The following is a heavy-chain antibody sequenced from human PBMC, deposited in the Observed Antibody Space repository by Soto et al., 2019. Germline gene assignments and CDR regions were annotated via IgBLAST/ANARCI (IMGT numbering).Heavy chain of an antibody. CDR3: ARDLYSIAARREYYYYGMDV. V-gene: IGHV4-59*01. Sequence: SETLSLTCTVSGVSISSYYWSWIRQPPGKGLEWIGYIYYSGSTNYNPSLKSRVTISVDTSKNQFPLKLSSVTAADTAVYYCARDLYSIAARREYYYYGMDVWGQGTTVTVSS. D-gene: IGHD6-6*01. CDR2: IYYSGST. CDR1: GVSISSYY. J-gene: IGHJ6*02.